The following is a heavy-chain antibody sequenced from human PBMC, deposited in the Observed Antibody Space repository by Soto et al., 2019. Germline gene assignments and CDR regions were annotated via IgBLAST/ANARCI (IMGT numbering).Heavy chain of an antibody. V-gene: IGHV3-48*03. J-gene: IGHJ4*02. D-gene: IGHD6-13*01. Sequence: EVQLVESGGGLVQAGGSLRLFCAVSGFTFSSYEMNWVRQAPGKGLEWVSYIGTSGKTIYYADSVRGRFTISRDNAKNSLYLQMNSLRAEDTAVYFCARVGSTLAAGTPDYWGQGTLVTVSS. CDR1: GFTFSSYE. CDR3: ARVGSTLAAGTPDY. CDR2: IGTSGKTI.